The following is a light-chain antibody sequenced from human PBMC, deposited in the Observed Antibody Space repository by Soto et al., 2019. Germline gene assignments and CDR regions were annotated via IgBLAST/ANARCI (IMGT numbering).Light chain of an antibody. Sequence: SVLTQPVSVSGSPGQSITISCTGTSGDVGGYNYVSWYQQHPGKAPKLMIYDVSNRPSGDSNRFSGSKTGNTASLTISGLQAEDEADYYCNSYTSSSTYVFGTGTKVTVL. CDR3: NSYTSSSTYV. CDR2: DVS. CDR1: SGDVGGYNY. J-gene: IGLJ1*01. V-gene: IGLV2-14*03.